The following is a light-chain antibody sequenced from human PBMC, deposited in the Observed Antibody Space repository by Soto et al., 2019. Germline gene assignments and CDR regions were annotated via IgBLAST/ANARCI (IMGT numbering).Light chain of an antibody. V-gene: IGKV3-11*01. J-gene: IGKJ4*01. CDR3: QHRSNWPLT. CDR1: QSISSY. Sequence: EIVLTQSPATLSLSPGDRATLSCRASQSISSYLAWYQQKPGQAPRLLIYDASNRATGIPGWFSGSGSGTDFTLTISSLEPEDFAVYYCQHRSNWPLTFGGGTKVEIK. CDR2: DAS.